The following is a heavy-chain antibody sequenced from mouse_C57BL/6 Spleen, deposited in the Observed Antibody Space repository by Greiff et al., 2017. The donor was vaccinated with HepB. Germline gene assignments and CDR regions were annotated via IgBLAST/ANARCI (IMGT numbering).Heavy chain of an antibody. V-gene: IGHV1-52*01. D-gene: IGHD1-1*01. Sequence: VQLQQPGAELVRPGSSVKLSCKASGYTFTSYWMHWVKQRPIQGLEWIGNIDPSESETHYNQKFKDKATLTVDKSSSTAYMQLSSLTSEDSAVYYCARNYGSNYAMDYWGQGTSVTVSS. CDR2: IDPSESET. CDR3: ARNYGSNYAMDY. J-gene: IGHJ4*01. CDR1: GYTFTSYW.